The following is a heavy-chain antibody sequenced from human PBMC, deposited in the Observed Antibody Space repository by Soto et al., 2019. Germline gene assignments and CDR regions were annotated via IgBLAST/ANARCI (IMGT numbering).Heavy chain of an antibody. CDR2: IIPIFGTA. CDR1: GGTFGSYA. CDR3: ARVRWGVGSDYYGMDV. J-gene: IGHJ6*02. D-gene: IGHD3-10*01. V-gene: IGHV1-69*13. Sequence: SVKVSCKASGGTFGSYARSWVRQAPGQGLEWMGGIIPIFGTANYAQKFQGRVTITADESTSTAYMELSSLRSEDTAVYYCARVRWGVGSDYYGMDVWGQGTTVTVSS.